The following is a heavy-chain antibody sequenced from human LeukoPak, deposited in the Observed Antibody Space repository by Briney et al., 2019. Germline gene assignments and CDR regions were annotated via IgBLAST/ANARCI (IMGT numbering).Heavy chain of an antibody. Sequence: SETLSLICTVSGGSLGGYYWSWIRQPAGKGLEWIGRIYTSGTTNYNPSLKSRVTMSIDTSKNQFSLRLTSVTAADTALYYCARGRGFCSGTSCAYYFDYWGQGNLVTVSS. CDR3: ARGRGFCSGTSCAYYFDY. CDR1: GGSLGGYY. D-gene: IGHD2-2*01. CDR2: IYTSGTT. V-gene: IGHV4-4*07. J-gene: IGHJ4*02.